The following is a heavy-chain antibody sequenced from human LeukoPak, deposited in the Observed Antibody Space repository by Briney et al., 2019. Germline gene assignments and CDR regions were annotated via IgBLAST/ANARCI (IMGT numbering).Heavy chain of an antibody. D-gene: IGHD5-18*01. J-gene: IGHJ6*03. CDR2: INPNSGGT. Sequence: ASVKVSCKASGYTFTGYYMHWVRQAPGQGLEWMGWINPNSGGTNYAQKFQGRVTMTRDTSISTAYMELSSLRSEDTAVYYCARASDTAMVNNYYYYMDVWGKGTTVTVSS. V-gene: IGHV1-2*02. CDR1: GYTFTGYY. CDR3: ARASDTAMVNNYYYYMDV.